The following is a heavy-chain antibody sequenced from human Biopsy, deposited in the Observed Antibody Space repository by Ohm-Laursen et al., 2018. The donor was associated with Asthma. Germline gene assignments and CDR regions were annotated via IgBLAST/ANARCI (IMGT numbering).Heavy chain of an antibody. CDR3: ARTYYDFLTGQVKDAFGI. CDR2: INAANGNT. D-gene: IGHD3-9*01. V-gene: IGHV1-3*01. CDR1: GYTFINYA. Sequence: GASVKVSCKASGYTFINYAIHWVRQAPGHSLEWMGWINAANGNTKYSQKFQGRVSITRDTSASTAYMELTSLRSEDTAAYYCARTYYDFLTGQVKDAFGIWGQGTMVTVSS. J-gene: IGHJ3*02.